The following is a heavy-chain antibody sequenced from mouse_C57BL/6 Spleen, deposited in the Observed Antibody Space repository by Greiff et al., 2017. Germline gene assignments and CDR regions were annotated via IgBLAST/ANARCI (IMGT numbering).Heavy chain of an antibody. Sequence: VQLKESGPELVKPGDSVKISCKASGYSFTGYFMNWVMQSHGKSLEWIGRINPYNGDTFYNQKFKGKATLTVDKSSSTAHMELRILTSEDSAVYYCARSITTVTGDFDVWGTGTTVTVSS. CDR3: ARSITTVTGDFDV. V-gene: IGHV1-20*01. D-gene: IGHD1-1*01. CDR1: GYSFTGYF. CDR2: INPYNGDT. J-gene: IGHJ1*03.